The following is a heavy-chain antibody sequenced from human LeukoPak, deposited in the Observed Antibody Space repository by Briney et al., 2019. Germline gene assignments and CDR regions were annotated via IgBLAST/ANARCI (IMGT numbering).Heavy chain of an antibody. V-gene: IGHV1-69*05. J-gene: IGHJ4*02. Sequence: SVKVSCKASAGTFSSYAISWVRQPPGQELEWRGRIIPIFGTANYAQKFQDRVTITTDESTSTAYMELSSLRSEDTAVYYCASTYYKLYYFDYWGQGTLVTVSS. CDR1: AGTFSSYA. CDR2: IIPIFGTA. D-gene: IGHD3-10*01. CDR3: ASTYYKLYYFDY.